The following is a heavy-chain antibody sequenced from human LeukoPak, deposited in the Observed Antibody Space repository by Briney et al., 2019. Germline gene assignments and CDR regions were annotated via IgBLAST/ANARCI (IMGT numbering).Heavy chain of an antibody. CDR3: ARSGGIVVAGYYFDY. V-gene: IGHV4-4*07. J-gene: IGHJ4*02. CDR1: GGSISSYY. CDR2: IYTSGST. Sequence: SETLSLTCTVSGGSISSYYWSWIRQPAGKGLEWIGRIYTSGSTYYNPSLKSRVSVSVDTSKNQFSLKLSSVTAADTAVYYCARSGGIVVAGYYFDYWGQGTLVTVSS. D-gene: IGHD6-19*01.